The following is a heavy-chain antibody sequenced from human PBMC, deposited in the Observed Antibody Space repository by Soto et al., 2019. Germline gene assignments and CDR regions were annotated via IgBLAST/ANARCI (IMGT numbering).Heavy chain of an antibody. Sequence: SETLSLTCAVSGGSISSSNWWSWVRQPPGKGLEWIGEIYHSGSTNYNPSLKSRVTISVDKSKNQFSLKLSSVTAADTAVYYCARLYMVRGVMDWFDPGGQGTLVSVPS. CDR2: IYHSGST. J-gene: IGHJ5*02. CDR1: GGSISSSNW. CDR3: ARLYMVRGVMDWFDP. D-gene: IGHD3-10*01. V-gene: IGHV4-4*02.